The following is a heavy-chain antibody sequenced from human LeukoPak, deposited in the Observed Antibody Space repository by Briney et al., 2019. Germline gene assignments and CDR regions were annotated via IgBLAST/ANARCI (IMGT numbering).Heavy chain of an antibody. D-gene: IGHD3-9*01. V-gene: IGHV3-9*01. CDR2: ISWNSGSI. CDR1: GFTFDDYA. CDR3: AKDILDILTGPPDY. J-gene: IGHJ4*02. Sequence: GRSLRLSCAASGFTFDDYAMHWVRQAPGKGLEWVSGISWNSGSIGYADSVKGRFTISRGNAKNSLYLQMNSLRAEDTALYYCAKDILDILTGPPDYWGQGTLVTVSS.